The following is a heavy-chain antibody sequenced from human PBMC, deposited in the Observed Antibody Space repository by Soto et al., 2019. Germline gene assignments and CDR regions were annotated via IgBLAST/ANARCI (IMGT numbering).Heavy chain of an antibody. D-gene: IGHD6-19*01. V-gene: IGHV3-23*01. J-gene: IGHJ5*02. CDR2: INGGGDTT. CDR3: ARDDAHSSGWDNWFDP. CDR1: GVTFSFYA. Sequence: GGSLRLSCGASGVTFSFYAMSWGRQAPGKGLEWVSGINGGGDTTHYADSVKGRFSISRDNSKNTVYLHMNTLRAEDTAIYYCARDDAHSSGWDNWFDPWGQGTLVTVSS.